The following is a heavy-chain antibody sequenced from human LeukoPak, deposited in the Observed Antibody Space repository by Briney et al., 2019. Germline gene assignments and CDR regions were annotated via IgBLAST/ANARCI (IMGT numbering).Heavy chain of an antibody. J-gene: IGHJ4*02. CDR3: AREGTGRGSGYYYGLFDY. V-gene: IGHV4-31*03. Sequence: SETLSLTCTVSAGSISTSSHYWSWLRQLPGKGLEWIGYIYYSGSTYYNPSLKSRVTISVDTSKNQISLNLNSVTAADTAVYYCAREGTGRGSGYYYGLFDYWGQGTLVTVSS. CDR2: IYYSGST. CDR1: AGSISTSSHY. D-gene: IGHD3-22*01.